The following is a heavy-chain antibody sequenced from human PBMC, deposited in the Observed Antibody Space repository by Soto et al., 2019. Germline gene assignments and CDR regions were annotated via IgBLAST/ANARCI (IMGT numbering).Heavy chain of an antibody. CDR3: ASEEGGGYDHRWFAP. CDR1: GGSISSGGLY. J-gene: IGHJ5*02. V-gene: IGHV4-31*03. Sequence: QVQLQESGPGLVKPSQTLSLTCTVSGGSISSGGLYWSWIRQHPGKGLEWIGYIFYSGSTYYNPSPKRRVSXSVXASXNQFSLRLSAVTAADTAVYYCASEEGGGYDHRWFAPWGQGTLVTVSS. CDR2: IFYSGST. D-gene: IGHD5-12*01.